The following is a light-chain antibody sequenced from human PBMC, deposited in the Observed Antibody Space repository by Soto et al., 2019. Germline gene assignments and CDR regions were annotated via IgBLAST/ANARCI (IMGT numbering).Light chain of an antibody. Sequence: IMMAQSPATLSVSPGEGAHPSFRARQSVSTKVAWYQQRPGQAPRLLIYGASTRATGIPDRFSGSGSGTEFTLTISSLQSEDSAVYYCQQYNAWPPITFGQGTKVEI. V-gene: IGKV3-15*01. CDR1: QSVSTK. J-gene: IGKJ1*01. CDR3: QQYNAWPPIT. CDR2: GAS.